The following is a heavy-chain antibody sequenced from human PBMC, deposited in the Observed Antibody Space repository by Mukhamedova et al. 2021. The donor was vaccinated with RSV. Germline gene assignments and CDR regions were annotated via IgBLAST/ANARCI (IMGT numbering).Heavy chain of an antibody. V-gene: IGHV3-30*18. J-gene: IGHJ4*02. D-gene: IGHD3-9*01. CDR2: ISKDGNTI. CDR3: AKDLLRYFDWLDY. Sequence: GKGLEWVAVISKDGNTIYYADSVKGRFTISRDNSKNTLDLQMNSLRTEDTAVYYCAKDLLRYFDWLDYWGQGTLVTVSS.